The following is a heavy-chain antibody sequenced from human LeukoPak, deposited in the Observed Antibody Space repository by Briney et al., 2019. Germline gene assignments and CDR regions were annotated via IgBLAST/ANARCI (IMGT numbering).Heavy chain of an antibody. CDR1: GGSISTYY. D-gene: IGHD3-22*01. CDR2: IDYSGST. J-gene: IGHJ4*02. V-gene: IGHV4-59*01. Sequence: SETLSLTCAVSGGSISTYYWSWIRQPPGKGLEWLGYIDYSGSTNYNPSLKSRVTISVDTSKNQCSLKLSSVTAADTAVYYCARQSISGSSLSYFDYWGQGTLVNVSS. CDR3: ARQSISGSSLSYFDY.